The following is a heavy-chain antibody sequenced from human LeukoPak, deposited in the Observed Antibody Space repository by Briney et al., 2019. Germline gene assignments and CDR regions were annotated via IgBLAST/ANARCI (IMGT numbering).Heavy chain of an antibody. CDR3: ARHPHYDFWSGSAQFDP. CDR1: GGSISSYY. D-gene: IGHD3-3*01. Sequence: KPSETLSLTCTVSGGSISSYYWSWIRQPPGKGLEWIGYIYYSGSTNYNPSLKSRVTISVDTSKNQFSLKLSSVTAADTAVYYCARHPHYDFWSGSAQFDPWGQGTLVTVSS. V-gene: IGHV4-59*08. J-gene: IGHJ5*02. CDR2: IYYSGST.